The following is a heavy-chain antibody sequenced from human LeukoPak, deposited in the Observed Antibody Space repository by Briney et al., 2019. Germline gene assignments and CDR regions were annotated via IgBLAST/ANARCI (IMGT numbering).Heavy chain of an antibody. CDR1: GFTFSSYE. Sequence: GGSLRLSCAASGFTFSSYEMNWVRQAPGKGLEWVSYISTSGSTMYYADSVKGRFSISRDYAKNSLYLQMNSLRGEDTAVYYCARVGYSYDDWGQGTLVTVSS. J-gene: IGHJ4*02. CDR3: ARVGYSYDD. D-gene: IGHD5-18*01. CDR2: ISTSGSTM. V-gene: IGHV3-48*03.